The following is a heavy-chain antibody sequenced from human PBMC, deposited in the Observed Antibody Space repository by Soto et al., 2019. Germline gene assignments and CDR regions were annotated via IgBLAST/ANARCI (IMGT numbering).Heavy chain of an antibody. D-gene: IGHD6-13*01. CDR2: INPNSGDT. CDR1: GFTFTGYY. CDR3: ARSSSWLNWFDP. J-gene: IGHJ5*02. V-gene: IGHV1-2*02. Sequence: QVQLVQSGAEVKKPGASVKVSCKASGFTFTGYYMHWVRQAPGQGLEWMGWINPNSGDTNYAQKFQGRVTMTRDTSISTAYMELSRLRSDDTAVYYCARSSSWLNWFDPWGQGTLVTVSS.